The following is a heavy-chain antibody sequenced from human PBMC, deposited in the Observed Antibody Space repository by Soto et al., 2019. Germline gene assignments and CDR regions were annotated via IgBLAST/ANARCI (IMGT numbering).Heavy chain of an antibody. CDR3: ASDYNAAGSFDH. Sequence: PSETLSLTCSVSGASIYNGGYFWSWIRQSPGKGLEWIGHIHNSGSPYNNPSLKSRLTISIDTSKNQFSLKLNSVTAADTAVYYCASDYNAAGSFDHWGQGTLVTVSS. D-gene: IGHD3-10*01. CDR1: GASIYNGGYF. V-gene: IGHV4-31*03. J-gene: IGHJ4*02. CDR2: IHNSGSP.